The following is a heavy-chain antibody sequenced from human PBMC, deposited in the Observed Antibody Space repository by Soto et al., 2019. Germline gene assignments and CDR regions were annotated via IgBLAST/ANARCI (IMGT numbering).Heavy chain of an antibody. CDR1: GYTFTSYA. CDR2: INAGNGNT. V-gene: IGHV1-3*01. J-gene: IGHJ5*02. Sequence: AASVKVSCKASGYTFTSYAMHWVRQAPGQRLEWMGWINAGNGNTKYSQKFQGRVTITRDTSASTAYMELSSLRSEDTAVYYCETLRLKRKWFDPWGQGTLVTVSS. D-gene: IGHD6-19*01. CDR3: ETLRLKRKWFDP.